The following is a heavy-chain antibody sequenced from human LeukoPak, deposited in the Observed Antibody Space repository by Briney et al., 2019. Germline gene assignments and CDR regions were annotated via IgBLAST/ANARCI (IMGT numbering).Heavy chain of an antibody. V-gene: IGHV3-23*01. D-gene: IGHD3-3*01. CDR1: GFASSSYA. Sequence: GGSLRLSCAASGFASSSYAVSWVRQAPGKGLEWVSAISGSGGSTYYADSVKGRFTISRDNSKNTLYLQMNSLRAEDTAVYYCAKEIFGVVITYFDYWGQGTLVTVSS. CDR3: AKEIFGVVITYFDY. J-gene: IGHJ4*02. CDR2: ISGSGGST.